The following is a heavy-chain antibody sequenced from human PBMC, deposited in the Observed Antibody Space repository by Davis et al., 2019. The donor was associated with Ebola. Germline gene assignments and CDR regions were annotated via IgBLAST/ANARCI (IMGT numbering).Heavy chain of an antibody. V-gene: IGHV3-23*01. D-gene: IGHD6-6*01. Sequence: PGGSLRLSCAASGFTFSDYAMTWVRQAPGKGLEWVSVISDTTGNTYYAGSVKGRFIISRDNSKNTLYMEMNSLRVEDTAVYYCAKGSIWSIVTYYMDVWGKGTTVTVSS. CDR3: AKGSIWSIVTYYMDV. J-gene: IGHJ6*03. CDR1: GFTFSDYA. CDR2: ISDTTGNT.